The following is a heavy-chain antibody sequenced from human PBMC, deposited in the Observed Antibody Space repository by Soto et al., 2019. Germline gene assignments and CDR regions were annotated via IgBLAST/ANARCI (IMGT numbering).Heavy chain of an antibody. Sequence: PGGSLRLSCAASGFTFSSYSMNWVRQAPGKGLEWVSSISSSSSYIYYADSVKGRFTTSRDNAKNSLYLQMNSLRAEDTAVYYCARYVDCSSTSCYYYYYGMDVWGQGTTVTVSS. V-gene: IGHV3-21*01. J-gene: IGHJ6*02. D-gene: IGHD2-2*01. CDR2: ISSSSSYI. CDR3: ARYVDCSSTSCYYYYYGMDV. CDR1: GFTFSSYS.